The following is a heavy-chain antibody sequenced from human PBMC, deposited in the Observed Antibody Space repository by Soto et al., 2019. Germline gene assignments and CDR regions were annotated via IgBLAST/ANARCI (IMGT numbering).Heavy chain of an antibody. D-gene: IGHD4-4*01. CDR3: AATLTTLWSHP. CDR2: INPSGGST. J-gene: IGHJ5*02. V-gene: IGHV1-46*01. CDR1: GYTFTSYY. Sequence: ASVTVSCQASGYTFTSYYMHWVRQAPGQGLEWMGIINPSGGSTSYAQKFQGRVTMTRDTSTSTVYMELSSLRSEDTAVYTGAATLTTLWSHPWGTGTPVPASP.